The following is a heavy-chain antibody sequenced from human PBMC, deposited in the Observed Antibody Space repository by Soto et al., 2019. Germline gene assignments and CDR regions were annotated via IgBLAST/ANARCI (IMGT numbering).Heavy chain of an antibody. CDR1: GYTFTGYG. V-gene: IGHV1-18*01. CDR3: ARPPPMVWRVIGY. D-gene: IGHD3-10*01. Sequence: QVQLVQSGAEVKKPGASVKVSCKASGYTFTGYGTSWVRQAPGQGFEWMGWISAYNGNTNYAQKLQGRVTMTTDTSSCTPYMKLRSLRSDDTAVYYCARPPPMVWRVIGYWGQGTVVTVSS. CDR2: ISAYNGNT. J-gene: IGHJ4*02.